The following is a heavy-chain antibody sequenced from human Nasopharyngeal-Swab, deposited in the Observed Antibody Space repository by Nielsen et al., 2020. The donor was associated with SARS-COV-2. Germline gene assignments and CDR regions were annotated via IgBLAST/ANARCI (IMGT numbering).Heavy chain of an antibody. D-gene: IGHD2-15*01. CDR3: ARERTDCSGGSCYSYGMDV. CDR2: IGTAGDT. J-gene: IGHJ6*02. CDR1: GFTFSSYD. V-gene: IGHV3-13*01. Sequence: GGSLRLSCAASGFTFSSYDMHWVRQATGKGLEWVSAIGTAGDTYYPGSVKGRFTISRENAKNSLYLQMNSLRAGDTAVYYCARERTDCSGGSCYSYGMDVWGQRTTVTVSS.